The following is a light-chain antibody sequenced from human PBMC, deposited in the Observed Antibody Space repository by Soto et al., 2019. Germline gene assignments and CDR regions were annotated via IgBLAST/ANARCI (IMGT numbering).Light chain of an antibody. CDR3: QQSYSTPWT. Sequence: DIQMTPSPSSLSASVGDRVTITCRASQSISSYLNWYQQKPGKAPKLLIYAASSLQSWVPSRFSGSGSGTDFTLTISSLQPEDFATYYCQQSYSTPWTFGQRTKVDI. CDR1: QSISSY. CDR2: AAS. J-gene: IGKJ1*01. V-gene: IGKV1-39*01.